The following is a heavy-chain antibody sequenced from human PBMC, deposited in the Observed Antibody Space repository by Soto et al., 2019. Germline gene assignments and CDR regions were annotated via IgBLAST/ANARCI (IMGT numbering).Heavy chain of an antibody. CDR2: ISSSSSHI. J-gene: IGHJ4*02. CDR1: GFTFSTYS. D-gene: IGHD3-10*01. CDR3: TRPGGDPDY. V-gene: IGHV3-21*01. Sequence: EVQLVESGGGLVKPGGSPRLSCAASGFTFSTYSMNWVRQAPGKGLEWVSSISSSSSHIYYADSLKGRFTISRDNAKNSLYLQMNSLRAEDTAVYYCTRPGGDPDYWGQGTLVTVSS.